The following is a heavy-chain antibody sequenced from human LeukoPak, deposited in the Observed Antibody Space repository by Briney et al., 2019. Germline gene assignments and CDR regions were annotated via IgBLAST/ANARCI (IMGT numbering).Heavy chain of an antibody. D-gene: IGHD4-23*01. CDR3: ARDDHGGHQFEY. CDR2: VTTYNGNT. J-gene: IGHJ4*02. V-gene: IGHV1-18*01. CDR1: GYTFTNYG. Sequence: GASVKVSCKASGYTFTNYGITWVRQAPGQGLEWMGWVTTYNGNTHYAQNLQDRVTMTADTSTNTGYMELRGLRSDDTAVYYCARDDHGGHQFEYWGQGTLVTVSS.